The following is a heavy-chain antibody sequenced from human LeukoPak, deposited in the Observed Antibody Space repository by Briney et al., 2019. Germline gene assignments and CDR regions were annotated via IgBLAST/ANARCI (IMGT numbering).Heavy chain of an antibody. J-gene: IGHJ5*02. CDR3: ARDRGLVVVAATRQNWFDP. CDR2: ISYTDPT. CDR1: CGSISTGNVY. V-gene: IGHV4-39*07. D-gene: IGHD2-15*01. Sequence: SDTLSLTCTVSCGSISTGNVYWGWVRQPPGKGLEWIAYISYTDPTYYNPSLKSRFTISVDTSKNQFSLKLSSVTAADTAVYYCARDRGLVVVAATRQNWFDPWGQGTLVTVS.